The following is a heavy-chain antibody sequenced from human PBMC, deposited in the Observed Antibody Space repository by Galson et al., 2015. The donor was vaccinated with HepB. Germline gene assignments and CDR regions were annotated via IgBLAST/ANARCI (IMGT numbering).Heavy chain of an antibody. D-gene: IGHD6-13*01. J-gene: IGHJ4*02. V-gene: IGHV3-21*01. CDR1: GVTFYSYS. Sequence: SLRLSCAASGVTFYSYSMNWVRQAPGKGLEWLGSFRGGGSYGYLRGSMKGRFPISRDTAKHSLYLQMTSLRDEDTAMYYCMRAAYSGTVYAPGHFRGQGTLVTVSS. CDR2: FRGGGSYG. CDR3: MRAAYSGTVYAPGHF.